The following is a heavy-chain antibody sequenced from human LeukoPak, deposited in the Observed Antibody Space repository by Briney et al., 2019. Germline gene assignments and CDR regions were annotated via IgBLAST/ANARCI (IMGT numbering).Heavy chain of an antibody. V-gene: IGHV1-2*02. CDR1: GYTFSSYD. CDR2: MNPNSGGT. J-gene: IGHJ4*02. CDR3: ARDPYDSSGYYYSYFDY. Sequence: GASVKVSCKSSGYTFSSYDINWVRQATGQGLEWMGWMNPNSGGTNYAQKFQGRVTMTRDTSISTAYMELSRLRYDDTAVYYCARDPYDSSGYYYSYFDYWGQGTLVTVSS. D-gene: IGHD3-22*01.